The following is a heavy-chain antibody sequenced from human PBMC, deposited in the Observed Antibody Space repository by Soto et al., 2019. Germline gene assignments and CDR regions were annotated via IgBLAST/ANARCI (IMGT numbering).Heavy chain of an antibody. CDR2: ISYDGSNK. V-gene: IGHV3-30*18. Sequence: PGGSLRLSCAASGFTFSSYGMHWVRQAPGKGLEWVAVISYDGSNKYYADSVKGRFTISRDNSKNTLYLQMNSLRAEDTAVHYCAKIPVGSENRGARTDFDYWGQGTLVTVSS. CDR3: AKIPVGSENRGARTDFDY. J-gene: IGHJ4*02. CDR1: GFTFSSYG. D-gene: IGHD3-10*01.